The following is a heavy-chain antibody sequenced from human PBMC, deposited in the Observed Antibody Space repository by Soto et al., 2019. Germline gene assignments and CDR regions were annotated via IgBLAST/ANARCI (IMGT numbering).Heavy chain of an antibody. V-gene: IGHV1-69*02. D-gene: IGHD4-17*01. CDR3: ASVLYGDYGAFDI. CDR2: IIPILGIA. J-gene: IGHJ3*02. CDR1: GGTFSSYT. Sequence: SVKVSCKASGGTFSSYTISWVRQAPGQGLEWMGRIIPILGIANYAQKFQGRVTITADKSTSTAYMELSSLRSEDTAVYYCASVLYGDYGAFDIWGQGTMVTVSS.